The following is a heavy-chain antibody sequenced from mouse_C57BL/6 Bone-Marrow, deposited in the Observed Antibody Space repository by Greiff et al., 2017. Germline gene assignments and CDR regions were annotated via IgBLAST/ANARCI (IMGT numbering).Heavy chain of an antibody. CDR2: MHPNGGSP. V-gene: IGHV1-64*01. D-gene: IGHD2-4*01. J-gene: IGHJ4*01. Sequence: QVQLQQPGAELVKPGASVKLSCKASGYTFTNYWMHWVKQRPGHGLEWIGMMHPNGGSPDYNEKFKSEATLSVDKSSRTAYMELSNLTSEDSAVYYCARSYDYDDYTMYYWGQGTAVTVSS. CDR1: GYTFTNYW. CDR3: ARSYDYDDYTMYY.